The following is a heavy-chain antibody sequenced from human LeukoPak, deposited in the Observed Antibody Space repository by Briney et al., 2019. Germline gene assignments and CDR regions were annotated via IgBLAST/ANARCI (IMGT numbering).Heavy chain of an antibody. CDR3: ARVSYYDSSGYYYDWFDP. D-gene: IGHD3-22*01. V-gene: IGHV1-69*05. CDR1: GGTFSSYA. Sequence: ASVKVSCKASGGTFSSYAISWVRQAPGQGLEWTGGIIPIFGTANYAQKFQGRVTITTDESTSTAYMELSSLRSEDTAVYYCARVSYYDSSGYYYDWFDPWGQGTLVTVSS. CDR2: IIPIFGTA. J-gene: IGHJ5*02.